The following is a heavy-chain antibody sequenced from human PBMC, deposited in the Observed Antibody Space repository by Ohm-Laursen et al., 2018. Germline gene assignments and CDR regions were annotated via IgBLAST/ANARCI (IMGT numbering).Heavy chain of an antibody. V-gene: IGHV3-48*03. CDR3: ARLRSNTVTTIGLDY. D-gene: IGHD5-18*01. CDR2: ISSSGSTL. CDR1: GFTFSSYE. J-gene: IGHJ4*02. Sequence: SLRLSCAASGFTFSSYEMNWVRQAPGKGLEWVSYISSSGSTLYYADSVKGRFTISRDNAKNMVYLQMNSLRVEDTAVYFCARLRSNTVTTIGLDYWGQGTLVTVSS.